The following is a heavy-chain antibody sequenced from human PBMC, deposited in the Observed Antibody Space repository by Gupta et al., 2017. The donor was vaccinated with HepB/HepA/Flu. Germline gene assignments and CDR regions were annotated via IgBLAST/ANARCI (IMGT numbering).Heavy chain of an antibody. CDR1: GVSMRRRPAS. D-gene: IGHD6-19*01. Sequence: QVQLQESGPGLVTPSETLSLTCPVSGVSMRRRPASWGWIRQSPGKGLEWIGSIFYSGRTHYNPSLKSRVTRSVDTSKNQFALRRKYMTAADTAFYYWARHQAGWYLDLWCLETMVSVS. CDR2: IFYSGRT. CDR3: ARHQAGWYLDL. V-gene: IGHV4-39*01. J-gene: IGHJ2*01.